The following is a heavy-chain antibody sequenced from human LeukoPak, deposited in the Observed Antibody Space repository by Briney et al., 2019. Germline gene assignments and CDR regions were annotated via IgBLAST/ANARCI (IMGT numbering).Heavy chain of an antibody. J-gene: IGHJ5*02. CDR1: GFIFSGYG. D-gene: IGHD6-19*01. V-gene: IGHV3-30*18. CDR3: AKAIGMAVAGASGWFDP. Sequence: GGSLRLSCAASGFIFSGYGMHWVRQAPGKGLEWVTFISYDGSKKEYADSVKGRFIISRDNFKNNLYLQMNNLTAGDTAVYYCAKAIGMAVAGASGWFDPWGQGTQVTVSS. CDR2: ISYDGSKK.